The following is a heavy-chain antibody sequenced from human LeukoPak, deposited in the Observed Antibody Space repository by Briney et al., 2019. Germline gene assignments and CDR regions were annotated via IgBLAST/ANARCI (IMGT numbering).Heavy chain of an antibody. CDR3: ARGVGSTTNTCVF. V-gene: IGHV1-46*01. J-gene: IGHJ4*02. CDR1: GYSFTSYY. Sequence: ASVKVSCKASGYSFTSYYIHWVRQAPGQGLAWMGIIDPSGAGTSYTQKFQGRVTMTRDTSTSTVYMELSSQRFEDTAVYYSARGVGSTTNTCVFWGQGTLVTVSS. CDR2: IDPSGAGT. D-gene: IGHD5/OR15-5a*01.